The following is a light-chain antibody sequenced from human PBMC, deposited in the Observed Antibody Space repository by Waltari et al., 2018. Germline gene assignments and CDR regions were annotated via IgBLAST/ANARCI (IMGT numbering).Light chain of an antibody. CDR3: QVWDANTDPGV. V-gene: IGLV3-21*04. CDR2: YDS. CDR1: NIESKS. J-gene: IGLJ1*01. Sequence: SYVLTQPPSVSVAPGKTASITCGGNNIESKSVHWYQQKPGQAPILAISYDSDRPSGIPERFSGSNSGNTATLTISRVEAGDEADYYCQVWDANTDPGVFGTGTEVTVL.